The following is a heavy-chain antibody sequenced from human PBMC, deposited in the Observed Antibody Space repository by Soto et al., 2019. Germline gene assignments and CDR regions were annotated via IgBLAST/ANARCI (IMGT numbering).Heavy chain of an antibody. Sequence: NPSETLSLTCSVSGGSISSGDYYWTWIRQHPGKGLEWIGYIYYSGNTYYSPSLQSRLSISVDTSKNQFSLKLYSVTAADTAMYYCARGSFSSSSSWFDPWGQGTLVTVSS. CDR2: IYYSGNT. J-gene: IGHJ5*02. V-gene: IGHV4-31*03. CDR1: GGSISSGDYY. CDR3: ARGSFSSSSSWFDP. D-gene: IGHD6-6*01.